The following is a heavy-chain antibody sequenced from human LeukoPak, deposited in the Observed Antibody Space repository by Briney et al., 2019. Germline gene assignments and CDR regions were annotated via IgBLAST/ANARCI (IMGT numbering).Heavy chain of an antibody. CDR3: ARAVADYGYAFDI. D-gene: IGHD4-17*01. V-gene: IGHV4-30-4*01. Sequence: SSETLSLTCTVSGGSISSGDYYWSWIRQPPGKGLAWIGYIYYSGSTYYNPSLKSRVTISVDTSKNQFSLKLSSVTAADTAVYYCARAVADYGYAFDIWGQGTMVTVSS. CDR2: IYYSGST. CDR1: GGSISSGDYY. J-gene: IGHJ3*02.